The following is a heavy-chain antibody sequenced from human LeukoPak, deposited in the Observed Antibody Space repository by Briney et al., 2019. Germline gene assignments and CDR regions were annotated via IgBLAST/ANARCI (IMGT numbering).Heavy chain of an antibody. Sequence: ASVKVSCKASGGTFSSYAISWVRQARGQGLEWMGGIIPIFGTANYAQKFQGRVTITTDESTSTAYMELSSLRSEDTAVYYCARGIAAWSWFDPWGQGTLVTVSS. D-gene: IGHD6-13*01. CDR3: ARGIAAWSWFDP. J-gene: IGHJ5*02. CDR1: GGTFSSYA. V-gene: IGHV1-69*05. CDR2: IIPIFGTA.